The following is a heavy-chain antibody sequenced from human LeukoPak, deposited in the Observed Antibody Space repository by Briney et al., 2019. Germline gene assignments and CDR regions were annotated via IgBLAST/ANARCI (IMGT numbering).Heavy chain of an antibody. J-gene: IGHJ4*02. CDR1: GYTLTELS. CDR3: ARAQAFTVTTDLDY. V-gene: IGHV1-46*01. Sequence: ASVKVSCKVSGYTLTELSMHWVRQAPGQGLEWMGIINPSGGSTSYAQRFQGRVTMTRDTSTSTVYMELSSLRSEDTAVYYCARAQAFTVTTDLDYWGQGTLVTVSS. D-gene: IGHD4-17*01. CDR2: INPSGGST.